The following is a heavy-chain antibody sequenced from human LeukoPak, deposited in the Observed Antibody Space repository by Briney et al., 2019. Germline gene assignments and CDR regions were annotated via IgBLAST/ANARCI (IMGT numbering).Heavy chain of an antibody. V-gene: IGHV3-13*01. CDR1: GFTFSSYD. CDR2: IGTAGDT. CDR3: ARSRSRLLWFGELSRGDAFDI. Sequence: GGSLRLSCAASGFTFSSYDMHWVRQATGKGLEWVSAIGTAGDTYYPGSVKGRFTISRENAKNSLYLQMNSLRAGDTAVYYCARSRSRLLWFGELSRGDAFDIWGQGTMVTVSS. J-gene: IGHJ3*02. D-gene: IGHD3-10*01.